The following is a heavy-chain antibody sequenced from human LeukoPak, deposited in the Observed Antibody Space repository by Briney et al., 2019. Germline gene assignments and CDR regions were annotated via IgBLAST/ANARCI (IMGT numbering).Heavy chain of an antibody. D-gene: IGHD3-10*01. CDR3: ARAPRITMVRGVIYWFDP. J-gene: IGHJ5*02. CDR2: MNPNSGNT. Sequence: ASVKVSCKASGYTFTSYDINWVRQAAGQGLEWMGWMNPNSGNTGYAQKFQGTVTITRNTTISTAYMDLSSLRSEDTAVYYCARAPRITMVRGVIYWFDPWGQGTLVTVSS. CDR1: GYTFTSYD. V-gene: IGHV1-8*03.